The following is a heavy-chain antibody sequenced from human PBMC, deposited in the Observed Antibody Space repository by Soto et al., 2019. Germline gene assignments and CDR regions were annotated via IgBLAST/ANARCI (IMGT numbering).Heavy chain of an antibody. CDR3: ASWEGIAVAGKRDAFDI. Sequence: QVQLVQSGAEVKKPGASVKVSCKASGYTFTSYGITWVRQAPGQGLEWMGWISAYNGNTNYAQKLQGRVTMTTDTSTSTAYMELRSLRSDDTAVYYCASWEGIAVAGKRDAFDIWGQGRMVTVSS. V-gene: IGHV1-18*01. CDR2: ISAYNGNT. CDR1: GYTFTSYG. D-gene: IGHD6-19*01. J-gene: IGHJ3*02.